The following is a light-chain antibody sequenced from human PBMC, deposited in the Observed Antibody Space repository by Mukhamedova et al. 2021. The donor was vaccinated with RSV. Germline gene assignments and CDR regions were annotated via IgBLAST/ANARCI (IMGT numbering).Light chain of an antibody. J-gene: IGKJ2*01. Sequence: QKPGKAPKVLIYKASSLENGVPSRFSGSGSGTEFTLTISSLQPDDFATYYCQQYXXYXXFGQWTKXEI. CDR3: QQYXXYXX. CDR2: KAS. V-gene: IGKV1-5*03.